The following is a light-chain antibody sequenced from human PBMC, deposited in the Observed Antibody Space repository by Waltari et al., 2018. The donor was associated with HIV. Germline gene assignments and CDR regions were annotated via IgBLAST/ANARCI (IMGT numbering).Light chain of an antibody. J-gene: IGKJ4*01. V-gene: IGKV1-12*01. CDR2: EAS. CDR1: QNIGKT. CDR3: QQAKMFPHT. Sequence: DIQMTQSPSSVSVAVGGAVSINCRASQNIGKTLAWYQLKSNRAPRLLISEASRLDDGVPARFSGSGSKSNFSLDITNLQPEDYGIYVCQQAKMFPHTFAGGTRVE.